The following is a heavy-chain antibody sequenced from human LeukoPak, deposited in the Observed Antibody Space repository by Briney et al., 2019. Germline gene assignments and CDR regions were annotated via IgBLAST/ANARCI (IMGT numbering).Heavy chain of an antibody. CDR3: AKDVGKWESLHFFDY. D-gene: IGHD1-26*01. J-gene: IGHJ4*02. CDR1: GFTFSTNA. V-gene: IGHV3-23*01. Sequence: GGSLRLSCVASGFTFSTNAMHWVRQAPGKGLEWISGISGSGASTYYADSVTGRFTISRDNSRNTLYLQMNSLRGDDTAVYYCAKDVGKWESLHFFDYWGQGTLVTVSS. CDR2: ISGSGAST.